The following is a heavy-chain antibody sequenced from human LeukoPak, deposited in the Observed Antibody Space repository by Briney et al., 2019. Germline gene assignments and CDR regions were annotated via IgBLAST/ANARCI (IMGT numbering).Heavy chain of an antibody. CDR3: ARALIVVVVADAFDI. CDR1: GFTFSSYW. CDR2: IMQDGSEK. J-gene: IGHJ3*02. V-gene: IGHV3-7*01. D-gene: IGHD2-15*01. Sequence: GGSLRLSCAASGFTFSSYWMSWVRQAPGEGLEWVANIMQDGSEKYYVESVKGGFTISRDNAKNSQYLQMNSLRAEDTAVYYCARALIVVVVADAFDIWGQGTMVTVSS.